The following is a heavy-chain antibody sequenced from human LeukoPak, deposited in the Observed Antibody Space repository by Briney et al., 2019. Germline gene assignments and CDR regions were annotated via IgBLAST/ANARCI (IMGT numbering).Heavy chain of an antibody. V-gene: IGHV4-39*07. CDR2: IYYSGST. Sequence: PSETLSLTCTVSGGSISSSSYYWGWIRQPPGKGLEWIGSIYYSGSTYYNPSLKSRVTISVDTSKNQFSLKLSSVTAADTAVYYCARIGLVAAAANNYYYYGMDVWGQGTTVTVSS. CDR1: GGSISSSSYY. D-gene: IGHD6-13*01. J-gene: IGHJ6*02. CDR3: ARIGLVAAAANNYYYYGMDV.